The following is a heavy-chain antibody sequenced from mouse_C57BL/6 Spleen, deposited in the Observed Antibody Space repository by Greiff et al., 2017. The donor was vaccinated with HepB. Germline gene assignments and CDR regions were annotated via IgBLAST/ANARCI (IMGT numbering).Heavy chain of an antibody. D-gene: IGHD1-1*01. CDR3: ARMGYYGSYFDY. V-gene: IGHV1-26*01. CDR1: GYTFPDYY. Sequence: VQLQQSGPELVKPGASVKISCKASGYTFPDYYMNWVKQSHGKSLEWIGDINPNNGGTSYNQKFKGKATLTVDKSSSTAYMELRSLTSEDSAVYYCARMGYYGSYFDYWGQGTTLTVSS. CDR2: INPNNGGT. J-gene: IGHJ2*01.